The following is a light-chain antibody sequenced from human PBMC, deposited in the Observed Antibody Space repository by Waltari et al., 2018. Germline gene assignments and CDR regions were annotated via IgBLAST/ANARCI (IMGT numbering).Light chain of an antibody. CDR2: EVT. CDR1: SRDVGAYDY. Sequence: QSALTQPPSASGSPGQSVTISCSGTSRDVGAYDYVSWYQQHPGKAPKLMIYEVTERPSGVPVRFSGSKSDNTASLTVSGLQADDEADYYCCSYAGHSWVFGGGTRLTFL. J-gene: IGLJ3*02. V-gene: IGLV2-8*01. CDR3: CSYAGHSWV.